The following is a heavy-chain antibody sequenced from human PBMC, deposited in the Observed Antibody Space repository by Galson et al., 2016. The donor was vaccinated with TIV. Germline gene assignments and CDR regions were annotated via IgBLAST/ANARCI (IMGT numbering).Heavy chain of an antibody. CDR3: ARAGGSNWNYFDK. CDR2: LYVGGAT. J-gene: IGHJ4*02. V-gene: IGHV3-53*01. D-gene: IGHD1-1*01. Sequence: SLRLSCAASGFTFSDYFMTWIRQAPGRGLEWVSVLYVGGATYYTDSVKGRFTISRDNSKNTLYLQMDALRAEDTAVYYCARAGGSNWNYFDKWGQGTLVTVSS. CDR1: GFTFSDYF.